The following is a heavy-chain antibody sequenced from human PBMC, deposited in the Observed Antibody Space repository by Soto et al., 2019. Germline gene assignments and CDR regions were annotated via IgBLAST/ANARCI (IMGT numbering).Heavy chain of an antibody. CDR1: GFTFSSYA. CDR2: ISYDGSNK. Sequence: QVQLVESGGGVVQPGRSLRLSCAASGFTFSSYAMHWVRQAPGKGLEWVAVISYDGSNKYYADSVKGRFTISRDNSKNTLYLQMNSLRAEDTAVYYCARAQSIAARPFYAVGFDHWGQGTLVTVSS. V-gene: IGHV3-30-3*01. D-gene: IGHD6-6*01. J-gene: IGHJ4*02. CDR3: ARAQSIAARPFYAVGFDH.